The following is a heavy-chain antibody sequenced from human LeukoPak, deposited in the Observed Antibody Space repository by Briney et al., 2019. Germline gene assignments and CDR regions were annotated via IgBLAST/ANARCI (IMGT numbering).Heavy chain of an antibody. V-gene: IGHV1-8*01. CDR3: AGRAPYRYYYGSGNPFDP. J-gene: IGHJ5*02. D-gene: IGHD3-10*01. Sequence: GASVKVSCXASGYTFTSYDINWVRQATGQGLEWMAWMNPNSGNTGYAQKFQGRVTMTRNTSISTAYMELSSLRSEDTAVYYCAGRAPYRYYYGSGNPFDPWGQGTLVTVSS. CDR2: MNPNSGNT. CDR1: GYTFTSYD.